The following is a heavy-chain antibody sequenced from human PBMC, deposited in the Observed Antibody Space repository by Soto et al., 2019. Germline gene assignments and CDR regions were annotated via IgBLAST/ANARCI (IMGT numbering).Heavy chain of an antibody. D-gene: IGHD1-1*01. J-gene: IGHJ4*02. Sequence: ASVQGSCRAHGYSFISYGLAWLPQAPGQKVEWMGWISTYSANTNYDDKFRGRVSMTTDTSTNTSYMDVRSVHSDDTAVYYCATFTTGTRRIDYWGQGTKVTVSS. CDR3: ATFTTGTRRIDY. V-gene: IGHV1-18*04. CDR1: GYSFISYG. CDR2: ISTYSANT.